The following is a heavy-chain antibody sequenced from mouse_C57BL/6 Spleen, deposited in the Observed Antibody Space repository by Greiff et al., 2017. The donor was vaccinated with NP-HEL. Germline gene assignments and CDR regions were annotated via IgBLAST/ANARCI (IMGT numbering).Heavy chain of an antibody. CDR3: ARDYYGSSYGYFDY. CDR1: GYTFTSYG. CDR2: IYPRSGNT. V-gene: IGHV1-81*01. D-gene: IGHD1-1*01. Sequence: QVQLQQSGAELARPGASVKLSCKASGYTFTSYGISWVKQRTGQGLEWIGEIYPRSGNTYYNEKFKGKATLTADKSSSTAYMELRSLTSEDSADYFCARDYYGSSYGYFDYWGQGTTLTVSS. J-gene: IGHJ2*01.